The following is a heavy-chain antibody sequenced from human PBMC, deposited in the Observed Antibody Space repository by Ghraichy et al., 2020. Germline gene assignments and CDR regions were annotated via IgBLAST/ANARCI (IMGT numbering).Heavy chain of an antibody. CDR2: IYYSGST. J-gene: IGHJ4*02. CDR3: ARLRPSFPYYFDS. V-gene: IGHV4-39*07. Sequence: SETLSLTCTVSGGSISSSSYYWGWIRQPPGKGLEWIGSIYYSGSTNYNPSLKSRVTISVDTSKNQFSLKLSSVTAADTAVYHCARLRPSFPYYFDSWGQGTLVTVSS. CDR1: GGSISSSSYY.